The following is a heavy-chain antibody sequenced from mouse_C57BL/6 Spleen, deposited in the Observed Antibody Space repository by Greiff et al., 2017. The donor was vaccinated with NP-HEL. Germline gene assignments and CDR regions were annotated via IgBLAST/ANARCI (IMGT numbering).Heavy chain of an antibody. V-gene: IGHV1-19*01. Sequence: EVQLQQSGPVLVKPGASVKMSCKASGYTFTDYYMNWVKQSHGKSLEWIGVINPYNGGTSYNQKFKGKATLTVDKSSSTAYMELNSLTSEDSAVYYCARSCEYDDVLCAYRGQGTLVTVSA. D-gene: IGHD2-4*01. CDR1: GYTFTDYY. CDR3: ARSCEYDDVLCAY. CDR2: INPYNGGT. J-gene: IGHJ3*01.